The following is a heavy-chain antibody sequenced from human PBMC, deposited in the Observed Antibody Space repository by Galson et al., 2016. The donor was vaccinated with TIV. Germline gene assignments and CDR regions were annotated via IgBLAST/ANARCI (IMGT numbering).Heavy chain of an antibody. CDR3: AKDPQVVLSATFDY. D-gene: IGHD2/OR15-2a*01. CDR1: GFTFSSYA. V-gene: IGHV3-23*01. Sequence: SLRLSCAASGFTFSSYAMSWVRQAPGKGLEWVSTISGSGDSTYYPDSVKGRSTIPRDNYKMTLYLQLNSLRAEDTAIYYCAKDPQVVLSATFDYWGQGTPVTVSS. J-gene: IGHJ4*02. CDR2: ISGSGDST.